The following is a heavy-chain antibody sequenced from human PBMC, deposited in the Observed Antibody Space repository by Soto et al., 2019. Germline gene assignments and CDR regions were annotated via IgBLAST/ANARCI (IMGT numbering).Heavy chain of an antibody. D-gene: IGHD1-26*01. CDR2: IDWDDDK. CDR3: ARIGVGATRTYYFDY. CDR1: GFSLSTSGMC. V-gene: IGHV2-70*01. J-gene: IGHJ4*02. Sequence: SGPTLVNPTQTLTLTCTFSGFSLSTSGMCVSWIRQPPGKALEWLAHIDWDDDKYYSTSLKTRLTISKDTSKNQVVLTMTNMDPVDTATYYCARIGVGATRTYYFDYWGQGTLVTVSS.